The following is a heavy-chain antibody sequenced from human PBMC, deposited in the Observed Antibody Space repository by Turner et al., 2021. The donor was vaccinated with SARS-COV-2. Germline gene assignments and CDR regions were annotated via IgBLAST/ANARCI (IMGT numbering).Heavy chain of an antibody. CDR2: ISYDGSNK. CDR1: GFSFSSYA. CDR3: AGIQSYDRSDYYGMDV. Sequence: QVHLVESGGGVVQPGRTLRLTCAATGFSFSSYAMHWVRQAPGEGLEWVAVISYDGSNKYYADSVKGRFTISRDNSKNTLYLQMNSLRAEDTAVYYCAGIQSYDRSDYYGMDVWGQGTTVTVSS. V-gene: IGHV3-30-3*01. D-gene: IGHD3-22*01. J-gene: IGHJ6*02.